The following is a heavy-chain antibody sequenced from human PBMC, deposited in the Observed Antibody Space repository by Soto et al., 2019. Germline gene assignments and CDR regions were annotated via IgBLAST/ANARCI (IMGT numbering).Heavy chain of an antibody. Sequence: QVQLQESGPGLVKPSETLSLTCTVTGGSIRSHYWNWIRQPPGKGLEWIGSIYYSSTPNYKPSLEGRVTTSVEGSKNQLSLRLNAVAAADTVGYYCARGGGKWQVYGMNVWAQGTTVTVSS. D-gene: IGHD3-16*01. CDR3: ARGGGKWQVYGMNV. J-gene: IGHJ6*02. CDR2: IYYSSTP. CDR1: GGSIRSHY. V-gene: IGHV4-59*11.